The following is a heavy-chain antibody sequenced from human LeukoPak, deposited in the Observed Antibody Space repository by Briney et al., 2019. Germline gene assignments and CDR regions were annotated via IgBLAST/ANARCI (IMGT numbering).Heavy chain of an antibody. Sequence: GGSLRLSCAASGFTFSSYWMSWVRQAPGKGLEWVANIKQDGSEKDYVDSVKGRFTISRDNAKKSLFLQMNSLRAEDTAVYYCAKDAQRGFDYSNSLEHWGQGTLVTVSS. CDR1: GFTFSSYW. CDR3: AKDAQRGFDYSNSLEH. D-gene: IGHD4-11*01. V-gene: IGHV3-7*01. J-gene: IGHJ5*02. CDR2: IKQDGSEK.